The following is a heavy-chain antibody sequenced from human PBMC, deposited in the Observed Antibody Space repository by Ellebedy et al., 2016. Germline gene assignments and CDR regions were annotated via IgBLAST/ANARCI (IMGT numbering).Heavy chain of an antibody. V-gene: IGHV4-34*01. Sequence: SETLSLTXAVYGVSFSGYYWSWIRQPPGKGLEWIGEINHSGSTNYNPSLKSRVTISVDTSKNQFSLKLSSVTAADTAVYYCARVSSPLQIAAADTVPFDYWGQGTLVTVSS. CDR2: INHSGST. J-gene: IGHJ4*02. CDR3: ARVSSPLQIAAADTVPFDY. D-gene: IGHD6-13*01. CDR1: GVSFSGYY.